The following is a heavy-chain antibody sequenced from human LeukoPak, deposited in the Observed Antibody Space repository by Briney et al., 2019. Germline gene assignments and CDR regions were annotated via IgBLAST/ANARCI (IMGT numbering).Heavy chain of an antibody. CDR3: SRARGGDGLPFDY. CDR1: GFTVSNNS. J-gene: IGHJ4*02. V-gene: IGHV3-53*01. D-gene: IGHD3-16*01. Sequence: GGSLRLPCAASGFTVSNNSMSWVRQAPGTGLEWVSLIYSDGSTSYADSVRGRFTISRDNSKNTLYLHMNSLRAEDTAVYYCSRARGGDGLPFDYWGQGTLVTVSS. CDR2: IYSDGST.